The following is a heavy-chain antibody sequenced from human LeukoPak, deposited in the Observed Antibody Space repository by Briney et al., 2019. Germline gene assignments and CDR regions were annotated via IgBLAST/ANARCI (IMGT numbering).Heavy chain of an antibody. CDR3: ASESYDFWSGYYLYYYGMDV. Sequence: GESLRLSCAASGFTFSNAWMSWVRQAPGKGLEWVGRIKSKTDGWTTDYAAPVKGRFTISRDGSKNTLYLQMNSLRAEDTAVYYCASESYDFWSGYYLYYYGMDVWGQGTTVTVSS. CDR1: GFTFSNAW. CDR2: IKSKTDGWTT. J-gene: IGHJ6*02. V-gene: IGHV3-15*01. D-gene: IGHD3-3*01.